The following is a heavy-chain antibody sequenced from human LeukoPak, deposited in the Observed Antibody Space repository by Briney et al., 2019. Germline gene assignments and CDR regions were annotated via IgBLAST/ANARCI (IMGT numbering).Heavy chain of an antibody. V-gene: IGHV4-59*01. CDR1: GASFYNYS. D-gene: IGHD4-17*01. CDR2: MYYSGST. Sequence: SETLSLTCTVSGASFYNYSCHWIRQPPGKGLEWIGYMYYSGSTDYNPSLKSRVTMSLDTSKNQFSLNLSSVTAADTAVYYCARGPTVTTDYWGQGILVTVSS. J-gene: IGHJ4*02. CDR3: ARGPTVTTDY.